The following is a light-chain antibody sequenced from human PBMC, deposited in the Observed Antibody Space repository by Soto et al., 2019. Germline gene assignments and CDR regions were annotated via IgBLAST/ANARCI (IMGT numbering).Light chain of an antibody. CDR1: SSNIGTNY. J-gene: IGLJ2*01. V-gene: IGLV1-47*01. Sequence: QSLLTQPPSASGTPRQRGTISFSGSSSNIGTNYVYWYQQLPGTAPKLLIYRNNQRPSGVPDRFSGSKSGTSASLAISGLRSEDEADYYCAAWDDSLSGVVFGGGTKVTVL. CDR3: AAWDDSLSGVV. CDR2: RNN.